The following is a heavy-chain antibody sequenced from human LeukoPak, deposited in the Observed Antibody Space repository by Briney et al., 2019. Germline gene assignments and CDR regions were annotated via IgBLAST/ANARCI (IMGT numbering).Heavy chain of an antibody. V-gene: IGHV1-69*06. CDR3: ARPYYYDSSGYYFDY. CDR1: GYTFTSYG. D-gene: IGHD3-22*01. CDR2: IIPIFGTA. J-gene: IGHJ4*02. Sequence: ASVKVSCKASGYTFTSYGISWVRQAPGQGLEWMGGIIPIFGTANYAQKFQGRVTITADKSTSTAYMELSSLRSEDTAVYYCARPYYYDSSGYYFDYWGQGTLVTVSS.